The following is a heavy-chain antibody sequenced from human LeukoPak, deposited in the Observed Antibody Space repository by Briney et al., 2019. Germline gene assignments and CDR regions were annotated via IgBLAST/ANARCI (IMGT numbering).Heavy chain of an antibody. CDR2: INHSGST. D-gene: IGHD2-21*01. CDR3: ARPGLAYCGGDCYSTEGYYFDY. Sequence: SWIRQSPGKGLEWIGEINHSGSTNYNPSLKSRVTISVDTSRNQFSLRLTSVTAADAAMYYCARPGLAYCGGDCYSTEGYYFDYWSQGTLVAVSS. V-gene: IGHV4-34*01. J-gene: IGHJ4*02.